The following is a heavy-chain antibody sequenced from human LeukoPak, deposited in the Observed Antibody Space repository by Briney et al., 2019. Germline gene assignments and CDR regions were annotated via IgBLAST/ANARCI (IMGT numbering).Heavy chain of an antibody. CDR3: AKVVRYSSGWYKGGYDAFDI. D-gene: IGHD6-19*01. J-gene: IGHJ3*02. Sequence: GRSLRLSCAASGFTFSSYGMHWVRQAPGKGLEWVAVISYDGSNKYYADSVKGRFTISRDNSKNTLYLQMNSLRAEDTAVYYCAKVVRYSSGWYKGGYDAFDIWGQGTMVTVSS. CDR1: GFTFSSYG. V-gene: IGHV3-30*18. CDR2: ISYDGSNK.